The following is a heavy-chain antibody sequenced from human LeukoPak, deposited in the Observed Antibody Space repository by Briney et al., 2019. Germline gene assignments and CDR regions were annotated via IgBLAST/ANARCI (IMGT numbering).Heavy chain of an antibody. CDR3: VRDVNYYDSSGKIDY. CDR2: ITHRGSA. Sequence: SETLSLTCAVYGGSFSGYYWSWIRQPPGKGLEWIGEITHRGSANYNPSLKSRVTLSVDTSKNQFSLKLSSVTAADTAVYYCVRDVNYYDSSGKIDYWGQGTLVAVSS. D-gene: IGHD3-22*01. V-gene: IGHV4-34*01. CDR1: GGSFSGYY. J-gene: IGHJ4*02.